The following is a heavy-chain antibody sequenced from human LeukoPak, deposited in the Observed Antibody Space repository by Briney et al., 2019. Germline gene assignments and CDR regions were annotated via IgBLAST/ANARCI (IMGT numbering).Heavy chain of an antibody. J-gene: IGHJ4*02. CDR1: GGSISGYY. Sequence: TSETLSLTCTVSGGSISGYYWSWIRQPPGKGLEGIADFLYSGSTNYNPSLKSRVTISLDTSKNQFSLKLNSVTAADTAVYYCAGGRSGYYGSGSYDNWGQGTLVTVSS. D-gene: IGHD3-10*01. CDR3: AGGRSGYYGSGSYDN. V-gene: IGHV4-59*01. CDR2: FLYSGST.